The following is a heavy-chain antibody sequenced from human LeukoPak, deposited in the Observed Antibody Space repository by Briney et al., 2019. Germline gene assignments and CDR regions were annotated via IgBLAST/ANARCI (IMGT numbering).Heavy chain of an antibody. CDR3: AREYSSGWEVFDY. D-gene: IGHD6-19*01. CDR2: INPNSGGT. J-gene: IGHJ4*02. V-gene: IGHV1-2*02. CDR1: GYTFTGYY. Sequence: ASVKVSCKASGYTFTGYYMHWVRQAPGQGLVWMGWINPNSGGTNYAQKFQGRVTMTRDTSISTAYMELSRLRSDDTAVYYCAREYSSGWEVFDYWGQGTLVTVSS.